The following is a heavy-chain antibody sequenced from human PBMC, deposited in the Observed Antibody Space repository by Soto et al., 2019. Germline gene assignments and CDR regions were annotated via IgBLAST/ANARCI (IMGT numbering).Heavy chain of an antibody. CDR2: INHSGST. J-gene: IGHJ4*02. CDR3: ARVRGYSYGYGFFDY. V-gene: IGHV4-34*01. CDR1: GGSFSVYY. D-gene: IGHD5-18*01. Sequence: SDTLSLTCAVYGGSFSVYYWNWIRQPPGKGLEWIGEINHSGSTNYNPSLKRRVTISVYTSKNQFSLKLSSVTAADTAVYYCARVRGYSYGYGFFDYWRQGTLVTVYS.